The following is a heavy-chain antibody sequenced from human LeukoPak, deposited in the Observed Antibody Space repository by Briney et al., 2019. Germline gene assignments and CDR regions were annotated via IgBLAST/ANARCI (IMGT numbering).Heavy chain of an antibody. CDR2: ITSSSNYI. CDR3: AKGGDPSMGHAFDI. J-gene: IGHJ3*02. Sequence: GGSLRLSCAASGFTFSIYSMNWVRQAPGKGLEWLSSITSSSNYIYYADSVKGRFTISRDNSKNTLYLQMNSLRAVDTAVYYCAKGGDPSMGHAFDIWGQGTVVTVSS. V-gene: IGHV3-21*01. D-gene: IGHD5-18*01. CDR1: GFTFSIYS.